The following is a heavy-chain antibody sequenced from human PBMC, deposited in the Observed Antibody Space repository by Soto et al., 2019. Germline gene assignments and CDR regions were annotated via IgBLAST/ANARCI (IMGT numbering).Heavy chain of an antibody. CDR2: ISGSGGST. D-gene: IGHD3-22*01. CDR1: GFTFSSYA. CDR3: AKTYYYDSSGYAPTFDY. Sequence: GGSLRLSCAASGFTFSSYAMSWVRQAPGKGLEWVSAISGSGGSTYYADSVKGRFTISRDNSKNTLYLQMNSLRAEDTAVYYCAKTYYYDSSGYAPTFDYWGQGTLVTVSS. V-gene: IGHV3-23*01. J-gene: IGHJ4*02.